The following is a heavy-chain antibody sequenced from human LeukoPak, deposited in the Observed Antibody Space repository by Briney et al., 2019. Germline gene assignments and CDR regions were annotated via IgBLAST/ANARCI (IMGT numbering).Heavy chain of an antibody. V-gene: IGHV3-74*01. Sequence: GGSLRLSCAASGFTFNNYGMHWVRQAPGKGLVWVSRINSDGSSANYADSVKGRFTISRDNAKNTLYLQIDSLRTEDTAVYSCAREAYDSTWSGFDPWGQGTLVTVSS. CDR3: AREAYDSTWSGFDP. CDR2: INSDGSSA. D-gene: IGHD3-22*01. CDR1: GFTFNNYG. J-gene: IGHJ5*02.